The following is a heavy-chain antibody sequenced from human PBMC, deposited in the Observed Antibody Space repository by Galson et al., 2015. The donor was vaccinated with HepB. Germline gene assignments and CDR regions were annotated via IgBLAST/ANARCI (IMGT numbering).Heavy chain of an antibody. Sequence: SLRLSCAASGFTFSSYAMSWVRQAPGKGLEWVSAISGSGGSTYYADSVKGRFTISRDNSKNTLYLQMNSLRAEDTAVYYCAKARPIVVVVAATLGFDYWGQGTLVTVSS. J-gene: IGHJ4*02. CDR2: ISGSGGST. CDR3: AKARPIVVVVAATLGFDY. CDR1: GFTFSSYA. D-gene: IGHD2-15*01. V-gene: IGHV3-23*01.